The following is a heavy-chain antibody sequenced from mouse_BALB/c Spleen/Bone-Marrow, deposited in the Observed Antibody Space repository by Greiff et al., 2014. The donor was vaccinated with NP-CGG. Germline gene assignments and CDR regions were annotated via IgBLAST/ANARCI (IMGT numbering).Heavy chain of an antibody. CDR1: GYTFTDYY. D-gene: IGHD4-1*01. CDR3: PRDWDYYAMDY. V-gene: IGHV1-77*01. J-gene: IGHJ4*01. CDR2: IYPGSGNT. Sequence: QVQLQQSGAELARPGASVKLSCKASGYTFTDYYINWVKQRTGQGLEWIGEIYPGSGNTYYNEKFKGKATLTADKSSSTAYMQLSSLTSEDSAVYFCPRDWDYYAMDYWGQGTSVTVSS.